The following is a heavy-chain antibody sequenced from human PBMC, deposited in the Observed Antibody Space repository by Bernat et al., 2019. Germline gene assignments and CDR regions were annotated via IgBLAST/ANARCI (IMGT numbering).Heavy chain of an antibody. CDR2: VQEDGRKE. J-gene: IGHJ4*02. D-gene: IGHD3-22*01. CDR1: GFTFSNYW. Sequence: EVQLVESGGGLVQPGGSLRLSCAASGFTFSNYWMTWVRQAPGKGLEWVANVQEDGRKEHYVDSVKGRFTISRDNAKNSLYLQMNSLTGEDTAMYYCAGLGPDSSGSGTFDYWGQGTLVTVSS. CDR3: AGLGPDSSGSGTFDY. V-gene: IGHV3-7*03.